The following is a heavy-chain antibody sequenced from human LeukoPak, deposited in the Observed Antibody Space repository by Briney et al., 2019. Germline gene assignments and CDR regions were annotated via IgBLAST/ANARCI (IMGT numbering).Heavy chain of an antibody. CDR1: GGSISSSNW. Sequence: SETLSLTYAVSGGSISSSNWWSWVRQPPGKGLEWIGEIYHSGSTNYNPSLKSRVTISVDKSKNQFSLKLSSVTAADTAVYYCARRSPFSGSTDYWGQGTLVTVSS. CDR3: ARRSPFSGSTDY. V-gene: IGHV4-4*02. J-gene: IGHJ4*02. CDR2: IYHSGST. D-gene: IGHD3-10*01.